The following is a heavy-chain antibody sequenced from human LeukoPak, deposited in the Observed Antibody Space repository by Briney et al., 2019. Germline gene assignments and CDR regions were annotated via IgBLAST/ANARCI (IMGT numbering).Heavy chain of an antibody. J-gene: IGHJ4*02. Sequence: GGSLRLSCAASGFTFSSYGMHWVRQAPGKGLEWVAVISYHGSNKYYADSVKGRFTISRDNSKNTLYLQMNSLRAEDTAVFYCAKDSGRRYFDWLFDYGGQGTLVTVSA. CDR2: ISYHGSNK. D-gene: IGHD3-9*01. V-gene: IGHV3-30*18. CDR1: GFTFSSYG. CDR3: AKDSGRRYFDWLFDY.